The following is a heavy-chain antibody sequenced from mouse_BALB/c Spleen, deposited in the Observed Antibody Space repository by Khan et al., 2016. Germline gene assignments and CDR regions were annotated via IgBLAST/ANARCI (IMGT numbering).Heavy chain of an antibody. CDR1: GYTFTSYN. Sequence: QFQESGPELVKPGASVKVSCKASGYTFTSYNMYWVKQSHGKNLEWIGYIDPYNGSTSYNQKFKGKATLTVDKSSSTAYMHLNSLTSEDSAVYYCASDLLWYAMDYWGQGTSVTVSS. D-gene: IGHD2-1*01. CDR3: ASDLLWYAMDY. CDR2: IDPYNGST. J-gene: IGHJ4*01. V-gene: IGHV1S135*01.